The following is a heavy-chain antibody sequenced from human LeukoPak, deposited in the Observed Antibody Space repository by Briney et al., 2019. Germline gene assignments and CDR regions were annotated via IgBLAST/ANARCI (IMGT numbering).Heavy chain of an antibody. CDR2: ISYDESNK. Sequence: GGSLRLSGAASGFTFSSSGMHWVRQAPGKGLEWVAVISYDESNKYYADSVKGRFTISRDKSKNTLYPQMNSLRAEDTAVYYCAKDVSEWLAFDYWGQGTQVTVSS. J-gene: IGHJ4*02. V-gene: IGHV3-30*18. CDR3: AKDVSEWLAFDY. D-gene: IGHD6-19*01. CDR1: GFTFSSSG.